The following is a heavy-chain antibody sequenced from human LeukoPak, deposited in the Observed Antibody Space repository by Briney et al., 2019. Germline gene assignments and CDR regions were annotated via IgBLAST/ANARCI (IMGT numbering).Heavy chain of an antibody. CDR2: IYPGDSDT. V-gene: IGHV5-51*01. CDR1: GYSFTSYW. CDR3: AKGTYYYDSSGYSHGANFDY. D-gene: IGHD3-22*01. Sequence: GESLKISCKGSGYSFTSYWIGWVRQVPGKGLEWMGIIYPGDSDTRYSPSFQGQVTISADKSISTAYLQWSSLKASDTAMYYCAKGTYYYDSSGYSHGANFDYWGQGTLVTVSS. J-gene: IGHJ4*02.